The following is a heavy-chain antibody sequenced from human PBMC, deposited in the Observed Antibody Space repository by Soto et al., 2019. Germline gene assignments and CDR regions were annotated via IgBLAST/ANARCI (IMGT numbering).Heavy chain of an antibody. J-gene: IGHJ3*01. D-gene: IGHD1-1*01. CDR2: IYWDEAQ. Sequence: QITLKESGPTLVKPTQTLTLTCIFSGFSLSTNGVGVGWIRQSPGKSLEWLALIYWDEAQVHSASLKTRLTITRDNSKNHVVLATNYKDPMDTDKSDCAHGEASQRGRNDADVVRGQG. V-gene: IGHV2-5*02. CDR3: AHGEASQRGRNDADVV. CDR1: GFSLSTNGVG.